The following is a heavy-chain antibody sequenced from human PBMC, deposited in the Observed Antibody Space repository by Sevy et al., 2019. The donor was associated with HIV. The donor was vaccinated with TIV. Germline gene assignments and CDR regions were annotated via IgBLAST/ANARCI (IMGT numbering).Heavy chain of an antibody. CDR2: FDPEDGET. CDR1: GYTLTELS. Sequence: ASVKVSCKVSGYTLTELSMHWVRQAPGKGLEWMGGFDPEDGETIYAQKFQGRVTMTEDTSTDTAYMELSSLRSEDTAVYYCATGRGELGYCSGGSCYARFRAPMDVWGQWTTVTVSS. V-gene: IGHV1-24*01. CDR3: ATGRGELGYCSGGSCYARFRAPMDV. J-gene: IGHJ6*02. D-gene: IGHD2-15*01.